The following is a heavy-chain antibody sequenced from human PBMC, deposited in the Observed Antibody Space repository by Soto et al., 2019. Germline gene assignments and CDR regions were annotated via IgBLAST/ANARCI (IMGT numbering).Heavy chain of an antibody. Sequence: EVQLLESGGGLVQPGGSLRLSCAASGFTFSSDAMSWVRQAPGKGLEWVSGISGSGVSTYYADSVKGRFTISRDNSKSTLYLQMNSLRAEDTAVYYCAKDRARIATRSIDYWGQGTLVTVSS. CDR3: AKDRARIATRSIDY. CDR1: GFTFSSDA. D-gene: IGHD6-6*01. J-gene: IGHJ4*02. CDR2: ISGSGVST. V-gene: IGHV3-23*01.